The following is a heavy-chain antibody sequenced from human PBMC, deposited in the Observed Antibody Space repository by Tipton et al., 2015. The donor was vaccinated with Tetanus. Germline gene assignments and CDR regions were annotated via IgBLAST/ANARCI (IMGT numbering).Heavy chain of an antibody. CDR2: IHSSGST. V-gene: IGHV4-61*05. CDR1: GGSVSSSTYY. Sequence: GLVKPSETLSLTCTVSGGSVSSSTYYWVWIRQPPGKGPEWIGQIHSSGSTNYIPSLKSRVTISLATSENQFSLTLSSVTAADTAVYYCARGVSRDWNGHYFDYWGQGALVTVSS. J-gene: IGHJ4*02. D-gene: IGHD1-1*01. CDR3: ARGVSRDWNGHYFDY.